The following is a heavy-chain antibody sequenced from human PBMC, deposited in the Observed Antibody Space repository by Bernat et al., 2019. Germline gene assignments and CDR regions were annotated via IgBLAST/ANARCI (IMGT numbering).Heavy chain of an antibody. D-gene: IGHD2/OR15-2a*01. V-gene: IGHV3-23*01. J-gene: IGHJ4*02. Sequence: EVQLLESGGGLVQPGGSLRLSCAASGFTFSSYAMSWVRQAPGKGLEWVSAISGSGGSTYYADSVKGRFTIARDNSKNTLYLQMNSLRAEDTAVYYCATDPGWSPGTTLGYWGQGTLVTVSS. CDR3: ATDPGWSPGTTLGY. CDR1: GFTFSSYA. CDR2: ISGSGGST.